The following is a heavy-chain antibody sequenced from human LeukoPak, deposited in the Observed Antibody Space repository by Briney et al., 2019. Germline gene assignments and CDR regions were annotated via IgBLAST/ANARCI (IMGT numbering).Heavy chain of an antibody. D-gene: IGHD6-13*01. J-gene: IGHJ4*02. V-gene: IGHV4-39*07. Sequence: KSSETLSLTCTVSGGSVSSSSYYWGWIRQPPGKGLEWIGSIYYSGSTYYNPSLKSRVSISVDTSKNQFSLKLSSVTAADTAVYYCARGHSTYSRPDYWGQGTLVTVSS. CDR2: IYYSGST. CDR3: ARGHSTYSRPDY. CDR1: GGSVSSSSYY.